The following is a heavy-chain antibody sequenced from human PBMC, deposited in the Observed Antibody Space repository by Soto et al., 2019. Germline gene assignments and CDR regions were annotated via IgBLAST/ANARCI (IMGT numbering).Heavy chain of an antibody. Sequence: ASVKVSCKASGYTFTTYGISWVRQAPGQGLEWLGWINTHNGNTNYAQNLQGRVIMTADTSTSTAYMELRSLRSDDTAVYYCAREGALLYGGNSDYYYTMDVWGQGTTVTVSS. D-gene: IGHD4-17*01. CDR2: INTHNGNT. V-gene: IGHV1-18*01. J-gene: IGHJ6*02. CDR1: GYTFTTYG. CDR3: AREGALLYGGNSDYYYTMDV.